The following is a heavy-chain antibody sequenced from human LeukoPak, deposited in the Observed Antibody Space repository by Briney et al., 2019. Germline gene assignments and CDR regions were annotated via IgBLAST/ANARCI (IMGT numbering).Heavy chain of an antibody. J-gene: IGHJ4*02. V-gene: IGHV3-30*18. CDR1: GFTFSSYG. CDR3: AKDRRVYDILTPFDY. D-gene: IGHD3-9*01. CDR2: ISYDGSNK. Sequence: GGSLRLSCAASGFTFSSYGMHWARQAPGKGLEWVAVISYDGSNKYYADSVKGRFTISRDNSKNTLYLQMNSLRAEDTAVYYCAKDRRVYDILTPFDYWGQGTLVTVSS.